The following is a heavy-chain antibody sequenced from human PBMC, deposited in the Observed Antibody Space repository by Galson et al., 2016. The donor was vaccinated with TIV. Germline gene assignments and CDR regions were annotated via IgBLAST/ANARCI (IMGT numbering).Heavy chain of an antibody. CDR3: ALTYCGGDCYPPGGMDV. CDR1: GGTFSTYA. CDR2: IIPIFDTT. Sequence: SVKVSCKASGGTFSTYAISWVRQAPGQGLEWMGGIIPIFDTTNYAEKFQGRVTTTADESTSTAYMELSSPRSEDTAIYYCALTYCGGDCYPPGGMDVWGQGTTVTVSS. J-gene: IGHJ6*02. D-gene: IGHD2-21*02. V-gene: IGHV1-69*13.